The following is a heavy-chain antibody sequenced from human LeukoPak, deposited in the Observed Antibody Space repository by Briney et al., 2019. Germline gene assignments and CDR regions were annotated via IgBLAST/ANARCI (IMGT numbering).Heavy chain of an antibody. Sequence: ASLRLSCTAFRYTFTSNYIHCVREAPGHRPGSRGVISSSGGSTTYAQKFQGRVTLTRDMSTSTDYLELSSLRSEDTAVYYCARDNSVRDEAWWFNPWGQGTLVTVSS. V-gene: IGHV1-46*01. J-gene: IGHJ5*02. CDR3: ARDNSVRDEAWWFNP. CDR1: RYTFTSNY. D-gene: IGHD5-24*01. CDR2: ISSSGGST.